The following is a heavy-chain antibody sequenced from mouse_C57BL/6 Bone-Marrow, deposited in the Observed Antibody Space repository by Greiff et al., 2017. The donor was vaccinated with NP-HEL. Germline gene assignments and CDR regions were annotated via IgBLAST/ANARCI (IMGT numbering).Heavy chain of an antibody. CDR2: ISNGGGST. CDR3: ARRYYGSSFGAMDY. CDR1: GFTFSDYY. J-gene: IGHJ4*01. Sequence: EVMLVESGGGLVQPGGSLKLSCAASGFTFSDYYMYWVRQTPEKRLEWVAYISNGGGSTYYPDTVKGRFTISRDNAKNTLYLQMSRLKSEDTAMYYCARRYYGSSFGAMDYWGQGTSVTVSS. D-gene: IGHD1-1*01. V-gene: IGHV5-12*01.